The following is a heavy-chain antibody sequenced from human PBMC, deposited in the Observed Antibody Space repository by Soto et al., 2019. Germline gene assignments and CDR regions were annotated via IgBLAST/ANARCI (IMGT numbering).Heavy chain of an antibody. CDR1: GFTVSSNY. V-gene: IGHV3-66*01. CDR2: IYSGGST. J-gene: IGHJ6*02. D-gene: IGHD3-10*01. Sequence: EVQLVESGGGLVQPGGSLRLSCAASGFTVSSNYMSWVRQAPGKGLEWVSVIYSGGSTYYADSVKGRFTISRDNSKNPLYLQMNSLRAEDTAVYYCARDYPRFGELSYYYYGMDVWGQGTTVTVSS. CDR3: ARDYPRFGELSYYYYGMDV.